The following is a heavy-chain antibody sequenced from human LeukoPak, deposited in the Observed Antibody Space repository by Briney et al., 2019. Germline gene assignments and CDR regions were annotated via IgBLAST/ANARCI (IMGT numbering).Heavy chain of an antibody. Sequence: SETLSLTCTVSGGSISSGSYCWSWIRQPAGKELEWIGRIYNSGSTNYNPSLRSRVAISADTSKNQFTLNLNSVTAADTAVYYCARGRVYGSGSYYETWGQGTLVTVSS. CDR3: ARGRVYGSGSYYET. V-gene: IGHV4-61*02. D-gene: IGHD3-10*01. CDR1: GGSISSGSYC. CDR2: IYNSGST. J-gene: IGHJ5*02.